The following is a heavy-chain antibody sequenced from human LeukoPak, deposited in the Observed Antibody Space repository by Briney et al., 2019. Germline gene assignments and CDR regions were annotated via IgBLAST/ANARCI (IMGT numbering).Heavy chain of an antibody. CDR2: IIPVFDMT. CDR3: AKGAHDYGYFVYL. J-gene: IGHJ6*01. V-gene: IGHV1-69*04. D-gene: IGHD4-17*01. Sequence: GASVKVSCKASGHTFDRFPINWVRLAPGQGLEWMGRIIPVFDMTHYAPKFQGRITMTADTSTTTVYMELRSLKSEDTAVYFCAKGAHDYGYFVYLWGQGTRGTVSS. CDR1: GHTFDRFP.